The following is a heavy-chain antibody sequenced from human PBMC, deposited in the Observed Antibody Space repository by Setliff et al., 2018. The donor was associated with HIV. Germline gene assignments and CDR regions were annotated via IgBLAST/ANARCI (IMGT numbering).Heavy chain of an antibody. CDR2: INPGNGNT. Sequence: ASVKVSCKASGYTFTNYAIHWVRQAPGQRLEWMGWINPGNGNTKYSQKFQGRVTITRDTSATTAYMELSSLRSEDTAIFYCAREPIGGDDAFGGPPGYWGQGTLVTVSS. V-gene: IGHV1-3*01. J-gene: IGHJ4*02. D-gene: IGHD3-16*01. CDR3: AREPIGGDDAFGGPPGY. CDR1: GYTFTNYA.